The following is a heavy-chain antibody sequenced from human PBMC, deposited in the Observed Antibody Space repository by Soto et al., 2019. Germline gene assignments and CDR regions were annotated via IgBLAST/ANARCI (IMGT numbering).Heavy chain of an antibody. CDR1: GFSFSSFG. Sequence: QVQLVESGGGVVQPGRSLTLSCAASGFSFSSFGMHWVRQAPGKGLEWVAMTWSDGSNKFYADSVKGRFTISRDNSKNSLYLQMNSLRAEDAAVYYCATEYSHEDVFDFWGQGTMVTVSS. CDR2: TWSDGSNK. CDR3: ATEYSHEDVFDF. V-gene: IGHV3-33*01. D-gene: IGHD6-13*01. J-gene: IGHJ3*01.